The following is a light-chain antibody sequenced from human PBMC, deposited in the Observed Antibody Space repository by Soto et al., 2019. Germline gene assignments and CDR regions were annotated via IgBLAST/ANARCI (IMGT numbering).Light chain of an antibody. CDR1: QDISKF. CDR2: ATS. V-gene: IGKV1-27*01. J-gene: IGKJ1*01. Sequence: DIQMTQSPSSLSAPVGDRVTITCWASQDISKFLAWFQQRPGKAPKLLMYATSTFQSGVPSRFSGSGSGTDFTLTISSLQPEDVATYYCQKYNSVPLTFGQGTKVAIK. CDR3: QKYNSVPLT.